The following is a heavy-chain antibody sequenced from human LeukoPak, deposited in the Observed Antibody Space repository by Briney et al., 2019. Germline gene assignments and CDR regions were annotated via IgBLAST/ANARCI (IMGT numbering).Heavy chain of an antibody. Sequence: GGSLRLSCAASGFTFSSYAMSWVRQAPGKGLEWVSAISSNGGSTYYADSVKGRFTISRDNSKNTLYLQMSSLRAEDTAVYYCVKDGGYSGYETFGYWGQGTLVTVSS. CDR2: ISSNGGST. J-gene: IGHJ4*02. D-gene: IGHD5-12*01. V-gene: IGHV3-64D*06. CDR3: VKDGGYSGYETFGY. CDR1: GFTFSSYA.